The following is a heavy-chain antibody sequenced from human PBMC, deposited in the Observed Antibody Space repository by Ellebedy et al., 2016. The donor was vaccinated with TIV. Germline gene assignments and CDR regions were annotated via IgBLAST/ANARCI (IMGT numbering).Heavy chain of an antibody. CDR1: GFTFRSYA. CDR3: AKEGGSSRWTSGLDV. V-gene: IGHV3-30-3*02. J-gene: IGHJ6*02. D-gene: IGHD5-24*01. Sequence: GESLKISCVASGFTFRSYAMHLVRQAPGRGLEVVAGTSYDGSNNYYADSVKGRFTISRDNSKNTLYLQMSSLRADDTAVYNCAKEGGSSRWTSGLDVWGQGTTVIVSS. CDR2: TSYDGSNN.